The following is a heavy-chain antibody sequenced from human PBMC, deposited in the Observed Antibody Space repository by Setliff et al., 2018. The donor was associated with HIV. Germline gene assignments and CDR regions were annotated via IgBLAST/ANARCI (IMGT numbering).Heavy chain of an antibody. J-gene: IGHJ6*03. D-gene: IGHD5-18*01. CDR1: GYTFINFG. CDR2: ISGYNGNT. CDR3: ARDPRSGYDSDTAMVTVYYYYMDV. Sequence: ASVKVSCKASGYTFINFGITWVRQAPGQGLEWVGYISGYNGNTKYAQNVQGRVTMSTDTSTSTAYMELRSLRYDDTAVYYCARDPRSGYDSDTAMVTVYYYYMDVWGKGTTVTVSS. V-gene: IGHV1-18*04.